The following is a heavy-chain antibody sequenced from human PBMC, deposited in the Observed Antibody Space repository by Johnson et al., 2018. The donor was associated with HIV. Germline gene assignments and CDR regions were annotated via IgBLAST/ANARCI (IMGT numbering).Heavy chain of an antibody. CDR2: INWNGGST. Sequence: MLLVESGGGLVQPGGSLRLSCAASGFTFSSYVMHWVSQAPGKGLQCVSVINWNGGSTGYADSVEGRFTISRVNAKNSLYLQMNSLRAEDTALYYCAREGRMDYGAPRAAFDIWGQGTMVTVSS. V-gene: IGHV3-20*04. CDR1: GFTFSSYV. J-gene: IGHJ3*02. CDR3: AREGRMDYGAPRAAFDI. D-gene: IGHD4-17*01.